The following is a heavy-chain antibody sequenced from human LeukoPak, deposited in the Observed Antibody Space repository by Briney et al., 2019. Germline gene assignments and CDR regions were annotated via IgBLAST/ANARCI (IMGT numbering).Heavy chain of an antibody. D-gene: IGHD4-11*01. Sequence: GGSLRLSCAASGFIFTNYAMSWVRQAPGQGLEWVSGISGGGSTTYYADSVKGRFTISRDNSKSTLYLQMNSLRAEDTAVYYCVQKGQIHNYGKPAWGQGTLVTVSS. CDR1: GFIFTNYA. V-gene: IGHV3-23*01. CDR3: VQKGQIHNYGKPA. CDR2: ISGGGSTT. J-gene: IGHJ5*02.